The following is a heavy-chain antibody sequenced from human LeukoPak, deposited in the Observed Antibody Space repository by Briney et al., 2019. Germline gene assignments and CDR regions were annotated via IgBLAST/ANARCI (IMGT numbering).Heavy chain of an antibody. CDR3: ARGVAVAGTFDY. V-gene: IGHV4-59*01. CDR2: IYYSGST. Sequence: SETLSLTCTVSGGSISSYYWSWIRQPPGKGLEWIGYIYYSGSTNYNPSLKSRVTISVDTAKNQFSLKLSSVTAADTAVYYCARGVAVAGTFDYWGQGTLVTVSS. CDR1: GGSISSYY. D-gene: IGHD6-19*01. J-gene: IGHJ4*02.